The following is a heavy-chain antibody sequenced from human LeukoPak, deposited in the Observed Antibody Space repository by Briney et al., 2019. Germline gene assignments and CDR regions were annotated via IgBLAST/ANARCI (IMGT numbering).Heavy chain of an antibody. CDR2: INSDGSST. D-gene: IGHD1-26*01. V-gene: IGHV3-74*01. J-gene: IGHJ4*02. Sequence: GGSMRLACAAYGFTFSSYWMHWVRQAPGKGLVWVSRINSDGSSTSYADSVKGRLTISRDNAKNTLYLQMNSLRAEDTAVYYCASGSTDYWGQGTLVTVSS. CDR1: GFTFSSYW. CDR3: ASGSTDY.